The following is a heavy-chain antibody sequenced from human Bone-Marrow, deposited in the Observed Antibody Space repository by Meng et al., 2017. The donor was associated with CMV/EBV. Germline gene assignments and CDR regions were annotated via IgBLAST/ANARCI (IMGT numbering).Heavy chain of an antibody. J-gene: IGHJ4*02. CDR1: SSSSYY. CDR3: ARLNMLGWFGELLSYYFDY. D-gene: IGHD3-10*01. V-gene: IGHV4-39*01. CDR2: IYYSGST. Sequence: SSSSYYWGWIRQPPGKGLEWIGSIYYSGSTYYDPSLKSRVTISVDTSKNQFSLKLSSVTAADTAVYYCARLNMLGWFGELLSYYFDYWGQGTLVTVSS.